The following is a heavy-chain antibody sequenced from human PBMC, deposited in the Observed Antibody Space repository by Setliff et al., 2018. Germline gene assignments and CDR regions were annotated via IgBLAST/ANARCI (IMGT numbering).Heavy chain of an antibody. Sequence: SVKVSCKASGATFSSYAISWVRQAPGQGLEWMGRIIPIFGAANYAQKFQGRVTITADKSTSTAYMELSSLRSEDTAVYYCARAPSSTVINWFDPWGQGTLVTVSS. D-gene: IGHD3-22*01. CDR3: ARAPSSTVINWFDP. V-gene: IGHV1-69*06. J-gene: IGHJ5*02. CDR1: GATFSSYA. CDR2: IIPIFGAA.